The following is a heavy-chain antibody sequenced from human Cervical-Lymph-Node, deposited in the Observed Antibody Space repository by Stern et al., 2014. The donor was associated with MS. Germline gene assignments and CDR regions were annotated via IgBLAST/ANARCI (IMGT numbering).Heavy chain of an antibody. D-gene: IGHD7-27*01. J-gene: IGHJ4*02. Sequence: VQLVESGAEVKKPGESLKISCKGSGYSFTSYWIGWVRQMPGKGLEWMGIIYPGDSDTGYGRAFKGKVTSSADKSISTACLQGSSLKASDTAMYYCASPPLTGDSYFDYWGQGTLVTVSS. CDR2: IYPGDSDT. V-gene: IGHV5-51*03. CDR1: GYSFTSYW. CDR3: ASPPLTGDSYFDY.